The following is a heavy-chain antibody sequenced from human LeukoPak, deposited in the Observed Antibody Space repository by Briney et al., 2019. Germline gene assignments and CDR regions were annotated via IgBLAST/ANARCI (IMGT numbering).Heavy chain of an antibody. CDR2: INHSGST. V-gene: IGHV4-34*01. D-gene: IGHD2-15*01. J-gene: IGHJ6*03. Sequence: SETLSLTCAVYGGSFSGYYWSWIRQPPGKGLEWIGEINHSGSTNYNPSLKSRVTISVDTSKNQFSLKLSSVTAADTAVYYCARIPIVVVVAATHYYYYYYMDVWGKGTTVTVSS. CDR1: GGSFSGYY. CDR3: ARIPIVVVVAATHYYYYYYMDV.